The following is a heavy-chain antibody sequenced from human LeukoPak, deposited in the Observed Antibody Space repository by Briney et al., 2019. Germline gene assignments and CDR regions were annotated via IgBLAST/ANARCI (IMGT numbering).Heavy chain of an antibody. V-gene: IGHV3-48*01. CDR2: ISSSSSTI. CDR3: VRREIYCSGGSCYWWGAFDI. J-gene: IGHJ3*02. CDR1: GFTFSSYS. D-gene: IGHD2-15*01. Sequence: GGSLRLSCAASGFTFSSYSMNWVRQAPGKGLEWVSYISSSSSTIYYADSVKGRFTISRDNAKNSLYLQMNSLRAEDTAVYYCVRREIYCSGGSCYWWGAFDIWGQGTMVTVSS.